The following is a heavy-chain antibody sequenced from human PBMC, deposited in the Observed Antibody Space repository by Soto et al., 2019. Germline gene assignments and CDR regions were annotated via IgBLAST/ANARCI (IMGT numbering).Heavy chain of an antibody. CDR1: VYSVSSKSAA. Sequence: SQTLSLTCAISVYSVSSKSAAWNWIIQSPSRGLEWLGRTYYRSKWSTDYAVSVKSRITINPDTSKNQFSLQLNSVTPEDTAVYYCTRALSGSYESWGQGTLVTVSS. CDR2: TYYRSKWST. V-gene: IGHV6-1*01. CDR3: TRALSGSYES. D-gene: IGHD1-26*01. J-gene: IGHJ5*02.